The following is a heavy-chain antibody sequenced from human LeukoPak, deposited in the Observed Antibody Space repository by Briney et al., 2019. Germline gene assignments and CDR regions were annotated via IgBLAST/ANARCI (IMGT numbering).Heavy chain of an antibody. CDR2: ISGSGGST. CDR3: ASERYFSDY. CDR1: GFKFDDYG. J-gene: IGHJ4*02. Sequence: GGSLRLSCAASGFKFDDYGMSWVRQAPGKGLEWVSAISGSGGSTYYADSVKGRFTISRDNSKNTLYLQMNSLRAEDTAVYYCASERYFSDYWGQGTLVTVSS. V-gene: IGHV3-23*01. D-gene: IGHD3-9*01.